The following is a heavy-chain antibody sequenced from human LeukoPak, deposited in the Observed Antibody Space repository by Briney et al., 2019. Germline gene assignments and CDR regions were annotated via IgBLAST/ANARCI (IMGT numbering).Heavy chain of an antibody. CDR1: GYTFTGYY. Sequence: GASVKVSCKASGYTFTGYYMHWVRQAPGQGLEWMGWINPNSGGTNYAQKFQGRVTMTRDTSISTAYMELSRLRSDDTAVYYCARDRVVVVPAAINSGNWFDPWGQGTLVTVSS. CDR3: ARDRVVVVPAAINSGNWFDP. D-gene: IGHD2-2*01. V-gene: IGHV1-2*02. CDR2: INPNSGGT. J-gene: IGHJ5*02.